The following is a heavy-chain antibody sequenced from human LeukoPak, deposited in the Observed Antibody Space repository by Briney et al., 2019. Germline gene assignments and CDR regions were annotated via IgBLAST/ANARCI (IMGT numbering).Heavy chain of an antibody. Sequence: ASVKVSCKASGYTFTSYYMHWVRQAPGQGLEWMGIINPSGGSTSYARKFQGRVTMTRDTSTSTVYMELSSLRSEDTAVYYCARDSNSSWYSDYYGMDVWGKGTTVTVSS. V-gene: IGHV1-46*01. CDR2: INPSGGST. CDR1: GYTFTSYY. J-gene: IGHJ6*04. D-gene: IGHD6-13*01. CDR3: ARDSNSSWYSDYYGMDV.